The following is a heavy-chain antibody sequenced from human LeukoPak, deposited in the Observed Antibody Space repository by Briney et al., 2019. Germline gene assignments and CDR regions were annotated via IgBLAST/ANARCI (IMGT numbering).Heavy chain of an antibody. V-gene: IGHV1-69*04. Sequence: ASVKVSCKASGGTFSSYAISWVRQAPGQGLEWMGRIIPILCIANYAQKFPGRDTITANKSPNTAYMELSSLKSEDTAVYYCARAPSPADSSSPLWGQGTLVTVSS. J-gene: IGHJ4*02. CDR2: IIPILCIA. CDR3: ARAPSPADSSSPL. D-gene: IGHD6-13*01. CDR1: GGTFSSYA.